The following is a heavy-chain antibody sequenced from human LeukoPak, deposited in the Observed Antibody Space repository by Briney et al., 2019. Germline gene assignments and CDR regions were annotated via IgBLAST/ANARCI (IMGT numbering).Heavy chain of an antibody. V-gene: IGHV3-11*01. Sequence: GGSLRLSCTASGFTFSDYYMSWIRQAPGKGLEWVSYISGSGSAKYYADSVEGRFTISRDNAKNSLYLQMNSLRAEDTAVYHCARIPSYGYEGNWFDPWGQGTLVTVSS. D-gene: IGHD5-18*01. CDR1: GFTFSDYY. CDR2: ISGSGSAK. CDR3: ARIPSYGYEGNWFDP. J-gene: IGHJ5*02.